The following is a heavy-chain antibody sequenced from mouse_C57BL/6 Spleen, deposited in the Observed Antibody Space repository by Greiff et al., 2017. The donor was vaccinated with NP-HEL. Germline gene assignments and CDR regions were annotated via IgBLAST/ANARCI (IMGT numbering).Heavy chain of an antibody. CDR3: ARAPYYDYDDGDYFDY. CDR1: GYSITSGYY. Sequence: ESGPGLVKPSQSLSLTCSVTGYSITSGYYWNWIRQFPGNKLEWMGYISYDGSNNYNPSLKNRISITRDTSKNQFFLKLNSVTTEDTATYYCARAPYYDYDDGDYFDYWGQGTTLTVSS. V-gene: IGHV3-6*01. J-gene: IGHJ2*01. D-gene: IGHD2-4*01. CDR2: ISYDGSN.